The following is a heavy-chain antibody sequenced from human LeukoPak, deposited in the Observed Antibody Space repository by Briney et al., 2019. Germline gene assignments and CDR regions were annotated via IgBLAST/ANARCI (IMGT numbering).Heavy chain of an antibody. CDR2: INPNSGGT. CDR3: ARDRYYYDGIDYPYSDAFDI. Sequence: ASVKVSRKASGYTFTSYGISWVRQAPGQGLEWMGWINPNSGGTNYAQKFQGRVTMTRDTSISTAYMELSRLRSDDTAVYYCARDRYYYDGIDYPYSDAFDIWGQGTMVTVSS. CDR1: GYTFTSYG. J-gene: IGHJ3*02. D-gene: IGHD3-22*01. V-gene: IGHV1-2*02.